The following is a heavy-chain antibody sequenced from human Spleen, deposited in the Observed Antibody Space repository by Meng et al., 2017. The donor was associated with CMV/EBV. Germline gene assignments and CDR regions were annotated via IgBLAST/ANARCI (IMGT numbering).Heavy chain of an antibody. CDR2: IYYSEST. D-gene: IGHD7-27*01. CDR1: GGSVNSDGYY. V-gene: IGHV4-61*08. CDR3: AVTNWEKVDY. Sequence: TCPVSGGSVNSDGYYWSWIRQPPGKGLEWIGYIYYSESTYYSPSLKSRVTMSVDTSKNQFSLKLSSVTAADTAIYYCAVTNWEKVDYWGQGTLVTVSS. J-gene: IGHJ4*02.